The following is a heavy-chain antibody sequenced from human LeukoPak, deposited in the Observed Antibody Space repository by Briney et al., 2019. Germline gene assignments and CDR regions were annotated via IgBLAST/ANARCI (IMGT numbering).Heavy chain of an antibody. D-gene: IGHD4-17*01. J-gene: IGHJ6*02. Sequence: GGSLRLSCAASGFTFSSYAMSCVRQAPGKGLEWVSAISGSGGSTYYADSVKGRFTISRDNSKNTLYLQMNSLRAEDTAVYYCAKDLYDYGDSLPGYYYYGMDVWGQGTTVTVSS. CDR1: GFTFSSYA. CDR3: AKDLYDYGDSLPGYYYYGMDV. CDR2: ISGSGGST. V-gene: IGHV3-23*01.